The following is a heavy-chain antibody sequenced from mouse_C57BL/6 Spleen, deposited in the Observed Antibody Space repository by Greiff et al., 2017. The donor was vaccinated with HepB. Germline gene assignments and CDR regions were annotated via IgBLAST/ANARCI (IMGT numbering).Heavy chain of an antibody. CDR1: GYAFSSYW. D-gene: IGHD2-4*01. CDR3: ATPYDYDYAMDY. J-gene: IGHJ4*01. Sequence: VQLQQSGAELVKPGASVKISCKASGYAFSSYWMNWVKQRPGKGLEWIGQIYPGDGDTNYNGKFKGKATLTADKSSSTAYMQLSSLTSEDSAVYFYATPYDYDYAMDYWGQGTSVTVSS. V-gene: IGHV1-80*01. CDR2: IYPGDGDT.